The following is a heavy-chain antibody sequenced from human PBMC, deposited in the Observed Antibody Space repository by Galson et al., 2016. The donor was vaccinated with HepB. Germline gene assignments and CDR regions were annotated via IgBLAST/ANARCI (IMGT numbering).Heavy chain of an antibody. J-gene: IGHJ4*02. CDR1: GFTFSSYA. Sequence: SLRLSCAASGFTFSSYAMHWVRQAPGKGLEWVAAVSYDGTNKYYADSVKGRFTVSRDNSKNTVFLQMNSLRAEDTAVYYCVRGDLYYYGSRSYYEGCWGQGTLVTVSS. D-gene: IGHD3-10*01. CDR2: VSYDGTNK. V-gene: IGHV3-30*04. CDR3: VRGDLYYYGSRSYYEGC.